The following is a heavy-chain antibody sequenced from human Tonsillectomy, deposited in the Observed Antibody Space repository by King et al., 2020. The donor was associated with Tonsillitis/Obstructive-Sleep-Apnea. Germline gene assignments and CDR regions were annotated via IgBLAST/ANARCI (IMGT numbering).Heavy chain of an antibody. V-gene: IGHV1-69*06. Sequence: QLVQSGAEVKKPGSSLKVSCKASGGTFSSYAISWVRQAPGQGLEWRGGIIPMFATAMYAQKFQARVTITADKSTSTAYMELSSQRSEDTAVYYCGRGLPDYYDRSGYSDALDIWGQGTLVTVSS. D-gene: IGHD3-22*01. CDR1: GGTFSSYA. J-gene: IGHJ3*02. CDR3: GRGLPDYYDRSGYSDALDI. CDR2: IIPMFATA.